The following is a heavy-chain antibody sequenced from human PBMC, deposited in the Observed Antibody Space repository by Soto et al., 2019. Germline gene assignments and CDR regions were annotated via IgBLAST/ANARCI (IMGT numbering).Heavy chain of an antibody. J-gene: IGHJ6*02. Sequence: GGSLRLSCAASGFTFSSYGMHWVRQAPGKGLEWVAVISYDGSNKYYADSVKGRFTISRDNSKNTLYLQMNSLRAEDTAVYYCAKEGNLSGMDVWGQGTTVTVSS. V-gene: IGHV3-30*18. CDR3: AKEGNLSGMDV. CDR2: ISYDGSNK. CDR1: GFTFSSYG. D-gene: IGHD4-4*01.